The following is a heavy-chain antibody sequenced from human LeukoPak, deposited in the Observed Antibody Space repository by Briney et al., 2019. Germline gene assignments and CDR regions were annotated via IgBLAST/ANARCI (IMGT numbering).Heavy chain of an antibody. Sequence: SETLSLTCTVSGGSISSYYWSWIRQPPGERLEWIGYIYYSGSTNYNPSLKSRVTISVDTSKNQFSLKLSSVTAADTAVYYCAREVHSSGWYNYYYYYGMDVWGKGTTVTVSS. CDR2: IYYSGST. CDR3: AREVHSSGWYNYYYYYGMDV. J-gene: IGHJ6*04. V-gene: IGHV4-59*01. CDR1: GGSISSYY. D-gene: IGHD6-19*01.